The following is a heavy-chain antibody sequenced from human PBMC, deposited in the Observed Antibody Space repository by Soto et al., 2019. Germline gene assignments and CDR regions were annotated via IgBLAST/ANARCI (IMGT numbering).Heavy chain of an antibody. D-gene: IGHD6-13*01. J-gene: IGHJ1*01. CDR2: SSNSGSFT. CDR1: GFTLSDHY. Sequence: PGGSLRLSCAASGFTLSDHYMSWIRQAPGKGLEWIGYSSNSGSFTRYADSVKGRFSISINTAYLQWSSLKASDTAMYYCARHSGIAVDGTHWGQGTLVTVSS. V-gene: IGHV3-11*03. CDR3: ARHSGIAVDGTH.